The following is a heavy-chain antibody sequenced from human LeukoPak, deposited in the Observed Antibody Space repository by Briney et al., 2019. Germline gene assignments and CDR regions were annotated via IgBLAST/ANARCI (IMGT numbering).Heavy chain of an antibody. D-gene: IGHD1-26*01. CDR2: IYHSGST. V-gene: IGHV4-30-2*01. CDR3: ARTLYSGSYYGNVRASKDAFDI. J-gene: IGHJ3*02. CDR1: GGSISSGGYY. Sequence: SETLSLTCTVSGGSISSGGYYWSWIRQPPGKGLEWIGYIYHSGSTYYNPSLKSRVTISVDRSKNQFSLKLSSVTAADTAVYYCARTLYSGSYYGNVRASKDAFDIWGQGTMVTISS.